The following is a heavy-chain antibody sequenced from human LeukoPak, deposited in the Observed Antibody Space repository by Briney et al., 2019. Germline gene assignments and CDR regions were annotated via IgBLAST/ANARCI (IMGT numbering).Heavy chain of an antibody. CDR2: ISGSGGST. CDR1: GFTFSSYA. Sequence: PGGSLRLSCAASGFTFSSYAMSWVRQAPGKGLEWVSAISGSGGSTYYADSVKGRFTISRDNSKNTLYLQINRLRAEDTAVYYCARDRGSGLDYWGQGTLVTVSS. D-gene: IGHD3-16*01. CDR3: ARDRGSGLDY. J-gene: IGHJ4*02. V-gene: IGHV3-23*01.